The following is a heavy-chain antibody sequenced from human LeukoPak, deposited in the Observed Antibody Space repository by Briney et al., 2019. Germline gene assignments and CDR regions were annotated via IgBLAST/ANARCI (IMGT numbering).Heavy chain of an antibody. D-gene: IGHD3-22*01. CDR2: ISYDGSNK. CDR1: GFTFSSYA. V-gene: IGHV3-30-3*01. CDR3: ARKWEITMIVGGHKAFDI. Sequence: GGSLRLSCAASGFTFSSYAMHWVRQAPGKGLEWVAVISYDGSNKYYADSVKGRFTISRDNSKNTLYLQMNSLRAEDTAVYYCARKWEITMIVGGHKAFDIWGQGTMVTVSS. J-gene: IGHJ3*02.